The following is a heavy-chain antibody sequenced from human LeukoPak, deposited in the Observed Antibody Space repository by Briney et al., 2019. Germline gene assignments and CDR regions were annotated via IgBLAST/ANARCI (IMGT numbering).Heavy chain of an antibody. D-gene: IGHD3-3*01. CDR1: GFTFSSYA. CDR3: ARDPSPSYYDFWSGYFGYYGMDV. CDR2: ISYDGSNK. J-gene: IGHJ6*02. Sequence: GRSLRLSCAASGFTFSSYAMHWVRQAPGKGLEWVAVISYDGSNKYYADSVKGRFTISRDNSKNTLHLQMNSLRAEDTAVYYCARDPSPSYYDFWSGYFGYYGMDVWGQGTTVTVSS. V-gene: IGHV3-30-3*01.